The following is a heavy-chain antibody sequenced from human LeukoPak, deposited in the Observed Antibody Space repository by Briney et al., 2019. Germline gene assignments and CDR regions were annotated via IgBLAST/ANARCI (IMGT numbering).Heavy chain of an antibody. CDR1: GFTFRSYW. V-gene: IGHV3-7*01. Sequence: GGSLRLSCAASGFTFRSYWMTWVRQAPGKGLEWVANIKQDGSEKYYVDSVKGRFTVSGDNAQNSLYLQMNSLRAEDTAVYYCARALPTYYYASGSYYLLWGQGTLVTVSS. CDR3: ARALPTYYYASGSYYLL. D-gene: IGHD3-10*01. J-gene: IGHJ4*02. CDR2: IKQDGSEK.